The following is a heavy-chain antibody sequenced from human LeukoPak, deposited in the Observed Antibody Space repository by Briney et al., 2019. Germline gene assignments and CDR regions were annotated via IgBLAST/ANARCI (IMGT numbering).Heavy chain of an antibody. CDR3: ARGGWFDI. CDR1: GFSLTTYV. V-gene: IGHV3-23*01. J-gene: IGHJ3*02. Sequence: GGSLRLSCAASGFSLTTYVMNWVRQAPGKGLEWVSVISGSGDVTYYADSVKGRFTISRDNSKNTLYLQMNSLRAGDTAVYYCARGGWFDIGGQGTMVTVSS. D-gene: IGHD6-19*01. CDR2: ISGSGDVT.